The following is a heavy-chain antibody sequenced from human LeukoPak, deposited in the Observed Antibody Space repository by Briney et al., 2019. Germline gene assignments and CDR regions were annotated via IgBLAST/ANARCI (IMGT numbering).Heavy chain of an antibody. V-gene: IGHV3-23*01. Sequence: PGGSLRLSCAASGFTFNNYAMSWVRQAPGKGLGWVSAISGSGGSTYYADSVKGRFTISRDNSKNTLYLQMNSLRAEDTAVYYCAKESDFWSGSPNWFDPWGQGTLVTVSS. D-gene: IGHD3-3*01. CDR2: ISGSGGST. J-gene: IGHJ5*02. CDR1: GFTFNNYA. CDR3: AKESDFWSGSPNWFDP.